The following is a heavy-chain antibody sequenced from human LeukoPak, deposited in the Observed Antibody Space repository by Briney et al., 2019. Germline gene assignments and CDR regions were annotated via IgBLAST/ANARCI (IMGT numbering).Heavy chain of an antibody. J-gene: IGHJ6*02. CDR1: GFTFSSYA. D-gene: IGHD6-6*01. V-gene: IGHV3-23*01. Sequence: GGSLRLSCAASGFTFSSYAMSWVRQAPGKGLEWVSAISGSGGSTYYADSVKGRFTISRGNSKNTLYLQMNSLRAEDTAVYYCAKDGEYSSSSKTDYYYYYGMDVWGQGTTVTVSS. CDR3: AKDGEYSSSSKTDYYYYYGMDV. CDR2: ISGSGGST.